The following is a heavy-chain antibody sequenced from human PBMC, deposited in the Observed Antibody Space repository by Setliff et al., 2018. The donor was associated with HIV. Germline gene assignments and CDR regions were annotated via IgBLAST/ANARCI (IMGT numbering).Heavy chain of an antibody. V-gene: IGHV1-69*13. J-gene: IGHJ6*03. Sequence: GASAKVSCKASGGTFSSFAISWVRQAPGQGLEWVGGIIPLFGTANYAQKFLGRVTITADEATITAYMRLSSLRSDDTAVYYCARSGGTSQYHYYMDVWGKGTTVTVSS. CDR1: GGTFSSFA. CDR3: ARSGGTSQYHYYMDV. CDR2: IIPLFGTA. D-gene: IGHD3-16*01.